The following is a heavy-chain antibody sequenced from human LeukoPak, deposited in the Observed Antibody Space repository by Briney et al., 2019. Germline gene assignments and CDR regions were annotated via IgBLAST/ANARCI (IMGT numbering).Heavy chain of an antibody. J-gene: IGHJ4*02. CDR3: VRRVGNSKYDY. CDR1: DDNLASYW. V-gene: IGHV5-51*01. Sequence: GESLKISCTVVDDNLASYWIGWVRQMSGKGLEWMGIIYPGDSDTRYSPSFQGQVTISADKSISTAYLQWSSLKASDTAMYYCVRRVGNSKYDYWGQGTLVTVSS. D-gene: IGHD4-11*01. CDR2: IYPGDSDT.